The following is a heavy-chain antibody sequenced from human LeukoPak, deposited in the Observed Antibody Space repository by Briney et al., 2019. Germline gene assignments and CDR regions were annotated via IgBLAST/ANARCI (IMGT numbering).Heavy chain of an antibody. CDR3: GKDITPGGMDV. J-gene: IGHJ6*02. D-gene: IGHD2-15*01. CDR2: FSLDSNRI. CDR1: GVTLDLYA. V-gene: IGHV3-9*01. Sequence: PGRSLRLSCVASGVTLDLYAMHWVRQVPGKGLEWVSGFSLDSNRIDYADSVKGRFTISRDSAKNSLYLQMNSLRPEDTAVYYCGKDITPGGMDVWGQGTTVTVSS.